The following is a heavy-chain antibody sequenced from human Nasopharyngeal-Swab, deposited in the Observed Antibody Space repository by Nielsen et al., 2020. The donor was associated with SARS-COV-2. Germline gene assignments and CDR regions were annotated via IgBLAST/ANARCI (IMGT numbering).Heavy chain of an antibody. Sequence: WIRQPPGKGLEWIGYIYYSGSTYCNPSLKSRVTISVDTSKNQFSLKLSSVTAADTAVYYCARGRVQLWFDPILFDAFDIWGQGTMVTVSS. CDR3: ARGRVQLWFDPILFDAFDI. J-gene: IGHJ3*02. CDR2: IYYSGST. D-gene: IGHD5-18*01. V-gene: IGHV4-31*02.